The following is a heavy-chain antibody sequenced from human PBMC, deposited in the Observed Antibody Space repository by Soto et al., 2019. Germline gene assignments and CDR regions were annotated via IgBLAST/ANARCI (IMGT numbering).Heavy chain of an antibody. Sequence: GGFVRLSCAASGFTFTTYAMSWVRQAPGKGLEWVSVISGSGGRTDYADSVKGRFSISRDNSKNTLYLQMNSPRPEDTAVYYCASPYDTTGYFFVYWGQGTMVTV. V-gene: IGHV3-23*01. CDR1: GFTFTTYA. D-gene: IGHD3-22*01. CDR3: ASPYDTTGYFFVY. J-gene: IGHJ4*02. CDR2: ISGSGGRT.